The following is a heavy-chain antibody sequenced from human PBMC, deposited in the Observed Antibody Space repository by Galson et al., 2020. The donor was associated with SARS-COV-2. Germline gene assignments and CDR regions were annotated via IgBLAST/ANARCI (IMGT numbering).Heavy chain of an antibody. J-gene: IGHJ6*02. CDR3: ARDDRQYDFAYGMDV. Sequence: TGGSLRLSCAASGFTFSSYAMHWVRQAPGKGLEWVAVISYDGSNKYYADSVKGRFTISRDNSKNTLYLQMNSLRADDTAVYYCARDDRQYDFAYGMDVWGQGTTVTVSS. CDR2: ISYDGSNK. CDR1: GFTFSSYA. V-gene: IGHV3-30-3*01. D-gene: IGHD3-3*01.